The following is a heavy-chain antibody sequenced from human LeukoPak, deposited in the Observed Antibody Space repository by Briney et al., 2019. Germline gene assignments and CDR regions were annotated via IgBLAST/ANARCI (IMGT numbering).Heavy chain of an antibody. CDR2: INHSGST. D-gene: IGHD5/OR15-5a*01. V-gene: IGHV4-34*01. CDR1: GGSFSGYY. CDR3: ARIYASYYYYYMDV. J-gene: IGHJ6*03. Sequence: PSETLSLTCAVYGGSFSGYYWNWIRQSPGRGLEWIGEINHSGSTNYNPSLKSRVTISVDTSKNQFSLKLSSVTAADTAVYYCARIYASYYYYYMDVWGKGTTVTVSS.